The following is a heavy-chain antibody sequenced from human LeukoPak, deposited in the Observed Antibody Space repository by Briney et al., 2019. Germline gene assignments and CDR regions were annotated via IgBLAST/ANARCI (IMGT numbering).Heavy chain of an antibody. V-gene: IGHV3-23*01. D-gene: IGHD6-19*01. Sequence: GGSLRLSCAASALTFSSYAMTWVRQAPGKGLEWASVISVSGDKIFYADSVKGRFTTSRDKSRNTLYLQMNSLRAEDTAVYYCATGTSGWYYFASWGQGSLVTVSS. CDR2: ISVSGDKI. CDR3: ATGTSGWYYFAS. CDR1: ALTFSSYA. J-gene: IGHJ4*02.